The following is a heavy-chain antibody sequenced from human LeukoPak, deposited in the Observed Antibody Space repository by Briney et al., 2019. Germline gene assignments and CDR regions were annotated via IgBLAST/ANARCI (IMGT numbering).Heavy chain of an antibody. CDR2: IKQDGSEK. V-gene: IGHV3-7*01. CDR1: GFTFGSYW. CDR3: ARDSSNWFDP. J-gene: IGHJ5*02. Sequence: PGGSLRLSCAASGFTFGSYWMSWVRQAPGKGLEWVANIKQDGSEKYYVDSVKGRFTISRDNAKNSLYLQMNSLRAEDTAVYYCARDSSNWFDPWGQGTLVTVSS.